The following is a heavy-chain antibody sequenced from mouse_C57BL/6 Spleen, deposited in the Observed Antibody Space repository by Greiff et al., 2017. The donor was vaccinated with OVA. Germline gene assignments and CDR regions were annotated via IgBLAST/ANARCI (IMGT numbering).Heavy chain of an antibody. CDR1: GYSITSGYY. V-gene: IGHV3-6*01. Sequence: EVKLVESGPGLVKPSQSLSLTCSVTGYSITSGYYWNWIRQFPGNKLEWMGYISYDGSNNYNPSLKNRISITRDTSKNQFFLKLNSVTTEDTATYYCARGNWGYFDYWGQGTTLTVSS. J-gene: IGHJ2*01. D-gene: IGHD4-1*01. CDR3: ARGNWGYFDY. CDR2: ISYDGSN.